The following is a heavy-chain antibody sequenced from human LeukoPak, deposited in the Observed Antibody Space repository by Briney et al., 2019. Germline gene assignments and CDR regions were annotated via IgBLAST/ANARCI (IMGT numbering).Heavy chain of an antibody. Sequence: PSQTLSLTCAVSGGSISSGGYSWSWIRQPPGKGLEWIGYIYHSGSTYYNPSLKSRVTISVDRSKNQFSLKLSSVTAADTAVYYCARGWFGELSRMDVWGQGTTVTVSS. CDR1: GGSISSGGYS. J-gene: IGHJ6*02. CDR3: ARGWFGELSRMDV. V-gene: IGHV4-30-2*01. CDR2: IYHSGST. D-gene: IGHD3-10*01.